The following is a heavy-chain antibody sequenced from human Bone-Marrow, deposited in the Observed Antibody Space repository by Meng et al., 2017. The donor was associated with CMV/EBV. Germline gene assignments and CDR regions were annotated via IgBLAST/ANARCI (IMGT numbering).Heavy chain of an antibody. CDR2: IYYSGST. D-gene: IGHD3-10*01. Sequence: SETLSLTCTVSGGSTSSYYWSWIRQPPGKGLEWIGYIYYSGSTNYNPSLKSRVTISVDTSKNQFSLKLSSVTAADTAVYYCRILWFGEPRWGGGDYWGQGTLVTVSS. V-gene: IGHV4-59*01. CDR1: GGSTSSYY. CDR3: RILWFGEPRWGGGDY. J-gene: IGHJ4*02.